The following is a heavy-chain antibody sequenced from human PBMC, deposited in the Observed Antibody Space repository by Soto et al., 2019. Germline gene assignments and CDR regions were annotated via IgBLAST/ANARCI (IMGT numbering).Heavy chain of an antibody. Sequence: ASVKVSCKASGYIFSVHVIHCMLQAPVQWLEGMGWINPKSGDTGYAQKFQGRVTMTRDTSLDIVHMDLSGLTSDDAAVYYCARDTRGTRGFDEMDFWGQGTTVTVSS. V-gene: IGHV1-2*02. CDR2: INPKSGDT. CDR3: ARDTRGTRGFDEMDF. D-gene: IGHD2-2*01. CDR1: GYIFSVHV. J-gene: IGHJ6*02.